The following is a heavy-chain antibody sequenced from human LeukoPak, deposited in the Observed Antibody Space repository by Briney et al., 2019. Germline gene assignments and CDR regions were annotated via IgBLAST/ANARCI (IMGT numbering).Heavy chain of an antibody. Sequence: GASVKVSCEASGGTFSSYAISWVRQAPGQGLEWMGRIIPIFGTANYAQKFQGRVTITTDESTSTAYMELSSLRSEDTAVYYCARVQTAHAFDIWGQGTMVTVSS. CDR2: IIPIFGTA. J-gene: IGHJ3*02. CDR1: GGTFSSYA. CDR3: ARVQTAHAFDI. V-gene: IGHV1-69*05.